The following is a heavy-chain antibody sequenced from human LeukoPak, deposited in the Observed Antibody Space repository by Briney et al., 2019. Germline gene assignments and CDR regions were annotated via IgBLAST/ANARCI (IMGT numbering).Heavy chain of an antibody. CDR1: GYTFTSYG. J-gene: IGHJ6*03. CDR2: ISAYNGNT. D-gene: IGHD3-9*01. CDR3: ARDKGTNFDWLGRDYYYYYMDV. V-gene: IGHV1-18*01. Sequence: ASVKVSCKASGYTFTSYGISWVRQAPGQGLEWMGWISAYNGNTNYAQKLQGRVTITADESTSTAYMELSSLRSEDTAVYYCARDKGTNFDWLGRDYYYYYMDVWGKGTTVTISS.